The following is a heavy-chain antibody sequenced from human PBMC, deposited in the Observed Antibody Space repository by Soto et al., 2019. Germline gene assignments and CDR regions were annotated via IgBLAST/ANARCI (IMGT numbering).Heavy chain of an antibody. V-gene: IGHV4-34*01. Sequence: SETLSLTCAVYGGSFSGYYWSWIRQPPGKGLEWIGEINHSGSTNYNPSLKSRVTISVDTSKNQFSLKLSSVTAADTAVYYCARLGRGYSGYDHYWGQGTLVTVSS. D-gene: IGHD5-12*01. CDR3: ARLGRGYSGYDHY. CDR1: GGSFSGYY. CDR2: INHSGST. J-gene: IGHJ4*02.